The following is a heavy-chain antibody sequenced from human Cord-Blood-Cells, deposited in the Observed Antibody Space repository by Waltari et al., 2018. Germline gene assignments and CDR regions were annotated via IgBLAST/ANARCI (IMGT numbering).Heavy chain of an antibody. J-gene: IGHJ2*01. CDR2: ISSSSSYI. D-gene: IGHD3-10*01. CDR3: AREGGEDWYFDL. CDR1: GFTFSSYS. V-gene: IGHV3-21*01. Sequence: ELQLVESGGGLVKPGGSLRLSCAASGFTFSSYSMNGVRQAPGKGLEWVSSISSSSSYIYYADSVKGRFTISRDNAKNSLYLQMNSLRAEDTAVYYCAREGGEDWYFDLWGRGTLVTVSS.